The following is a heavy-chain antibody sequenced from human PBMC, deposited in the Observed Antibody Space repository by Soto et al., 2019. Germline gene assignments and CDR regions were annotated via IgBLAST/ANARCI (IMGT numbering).Heavy chain of an antibody. Sequence: HGESLKISCKGSGYSFTSYWIGWVRQMPGKGLEWMGIIYPGDSDTRYSPSFQGQVTISADKSISTAYLQWSSLKASDTAMYYCARVGGVVIPNLARYYYYGMDVWGQGTTVTVSS. CDR3: ARVGGVVIPNLARYYYYGMDV. V-gene: IGHV5-51*01. CDR2: IYPGDSDT. CDR1: GYSFTSYW. J-gene: IGHJ6*02. D-gene: IGHD3-3*01.